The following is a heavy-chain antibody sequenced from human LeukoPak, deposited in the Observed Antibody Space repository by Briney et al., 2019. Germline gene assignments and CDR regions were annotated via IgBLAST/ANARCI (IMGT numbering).Heavy chain of an antibody. CDR3: VKGRRRGYAYGTLES. CDR1: GFTFDYYT. V-gene: IGHV3-43*01. Sequence: GGSLRLSCAASGFTFDYYTMYWVRQGPEKGLEWVSLISMDGVNTFYADSERGRFTISRDNNKNSLYLQMNGLRTDDTGLYYCVKGRRRGYAYGTLESWGQGTLVTVSS. CDR2: ISMDGVNT. D-gene: IGHD5-18*01. J-gene: IGHJ4*02.